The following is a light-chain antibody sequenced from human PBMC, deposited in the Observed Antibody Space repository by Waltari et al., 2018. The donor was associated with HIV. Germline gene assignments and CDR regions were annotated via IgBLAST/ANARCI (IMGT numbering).Light chain of an antibody. CDR2: STS. J-gene: IGKJ2*02. CDR3: QQFDTDPRT. CDR1: QDIDNF. V-gene: IGKV1-27*01. Sequence: DIQMTQSPTSLSASVGERVTITCRASQDIDNFLAWYQHKPGEAPKLLIYSTSNLQSGVSDRFSGSGSGTQFSLTITSLQAGDAAIYYCQQFDTDPRTFGGGTKVEV.